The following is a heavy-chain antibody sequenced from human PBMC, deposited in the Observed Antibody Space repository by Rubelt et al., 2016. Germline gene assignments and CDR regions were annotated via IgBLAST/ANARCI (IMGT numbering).Heavy chain of an antibody. CDR1: GGSISSSSYY. V-gene: IGHV4-39*07. CDR3: TRESSSSSFSFDV. J-gene: IGHJ3*01. Sequence: QLQLQESGPGLVKPSETLSLTCTVSGGSISSSSYYWAWIRQPPGKGLEWIGSVYYSGSTYYNPSLKSRVTITGETSRKQFSLKVTSVTAADTSVYYCTRESSSSSFSFDVWGQGTVVSVSS. CDR2: VYYSGST. D-gene: IGHD6-6*01.